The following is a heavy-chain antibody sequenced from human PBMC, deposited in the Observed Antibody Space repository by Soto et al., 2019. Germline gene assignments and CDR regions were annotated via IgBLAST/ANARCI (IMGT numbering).Heavy chain of an antibody. D-gene: IGHD3-3*02. CDR3: ARSPFLECN. J-gene: IGHJ4*02. CDR2: ITSSGNTM. Sequence: PGGSLRLSCAVSGFTFSSYEMNWVRQAPGKGLEWISYITSSGNTMYYADSVKGRFTISRDNAKNSLYLQMNSLRAEDTAVYYCARSPFLECNWAQGTLVTVSS. V-gene: IGHV3-48*03. CDR1: GFTFSSYE.